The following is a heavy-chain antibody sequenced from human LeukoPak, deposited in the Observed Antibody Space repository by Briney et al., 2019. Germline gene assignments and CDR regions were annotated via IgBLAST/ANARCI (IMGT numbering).Heavy chain of an antibody. CDR2: IWNDGSNK. CDR1: GFTFSNYG. V-gene: IGHV3-33*06. CDR3: AKDREMAIMSEYYFDY. D-gene: IGHD5-24*01. Sequence: PGGSLRLSCAASGFTFSNYGMHWVRQAPGKGLEWVAVIWNDGSNKYYADSVKGRFTISRDNFKNTLFLQMNSLRAEDTAVYYCAKDREMAIMSEYYFDYWGQGTLVTVSS. J-gene: IGHJ4*02.